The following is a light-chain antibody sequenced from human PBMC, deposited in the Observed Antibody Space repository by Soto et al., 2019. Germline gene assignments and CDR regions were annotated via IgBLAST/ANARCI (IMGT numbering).Light chain of an antibody. Sequence: EIVMTQSPATLSVSPGERATLSCRASRNINRKLAWYQQKPGQAPRLLISGASTRATGIPARFSGSGSGTEFTLTISILQSEDFAVYYCQQYYDYHPLIFGGVTKVEIK. J-gene: IGKJ4*01. CDR1: RNINRK. V-gene: IGKV3-15*01. CDR2: GAS. CDR3: QQYYDYHPLI.